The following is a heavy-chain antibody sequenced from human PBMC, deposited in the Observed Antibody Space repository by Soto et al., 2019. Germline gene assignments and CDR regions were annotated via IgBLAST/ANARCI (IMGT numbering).Heavy chain of an antibody. CDR2: IYYRGST. J-gene: IGHJ6*02. Sequence: SETLSLTCTVSGGSISSNFYYWGWIRQPPGKGLQWIGNIYYRGSTNYNPSLKSPVTISVDTSKNQFSLKLSSVTAADTAVYYCARQVVVTTPDYYYGMDVWGQGTTVT. V-gene: IGHV4-39*01. CDR1: GGSISSNFYY. D-gene: IGHD2-21*02. CDR3: ARQVVVTTPDYYYGMDV.